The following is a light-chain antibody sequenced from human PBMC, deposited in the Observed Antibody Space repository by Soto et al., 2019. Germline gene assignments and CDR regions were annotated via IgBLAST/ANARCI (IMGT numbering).Light chain of an antibody. V-gene: IGKV1-39*01. Sequence: DIQMTQSPSSLSASVGDRVTITCRASQNINFYLNWFQQKPGKAPKVLIYAASSLQVGVPSRFNGSGSGTDFTLTISSLQPEDFATYFCQQSYNTPTFGGGTKVDIK. CDR3: QQSYNTPT. CDR1: QNINFY. J-gene: IGKJ4*01. CDR2: AAS.